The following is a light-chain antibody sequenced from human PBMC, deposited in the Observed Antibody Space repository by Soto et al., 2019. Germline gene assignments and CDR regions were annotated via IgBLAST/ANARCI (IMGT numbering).Light chain of an antibody. Sequence: IKMNQSPSTLSASVEDRVTITCRASQSISSWLAWYQQKPGKAPKLLIYDASSLESGVPSRFSGSGSGTEFTLTISSLQPDDFATYYCQQYKSYSTFGQAPKLE. V-gene: IGKV1-5*01. CDR1: QSISSW. J-gene: IGKJ1*01. CDR3: QQYKSYST. CDR2: DAS.